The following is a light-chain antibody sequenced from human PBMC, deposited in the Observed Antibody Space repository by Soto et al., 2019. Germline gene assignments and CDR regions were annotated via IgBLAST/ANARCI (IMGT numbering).Light chain of an antibody. Sequence: GDRVTITCRASQSISSWLAWYQQKPGKAPKFLIYDASNLASGVPSRFSGSGSGTEFTLTISSLQPDDCATYYCQQYSSYWTFGQGTKVEIK. V-gene: IGKV1-5*01. CDR2: DAS. CDR1: QSISSW. CDR3: QQYSSYWT. J-gene: IGKJ1*01.